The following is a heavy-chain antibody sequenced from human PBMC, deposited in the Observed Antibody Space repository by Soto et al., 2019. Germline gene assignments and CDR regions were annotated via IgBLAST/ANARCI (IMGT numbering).Heavy chain of an antibody. Sequence: PERSLRLSCRASGYTFSNYYLIWVRQAPGKGVEWVDNRRQDGGEKYYVDSLKGRFTISRDNCQNFVLLQMNCLRAIHTAVYYCARAPHYVPHLDYWGQGILVAVSS. CDR1: GYTFSNYY. V-gene: IGHV3-7*03. CDR3: ARAPHYVPHLDY. J-gene: IGHJ4*02. D-gene: IGHD4-17*01. CDR2: RRQDGGEK.